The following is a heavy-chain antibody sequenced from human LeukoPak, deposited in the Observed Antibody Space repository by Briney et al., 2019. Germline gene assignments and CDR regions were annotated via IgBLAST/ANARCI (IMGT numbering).Heavy chain of an antibody. D-gene: IGHD3-22*01. CDR2: IYTSGST. V-gene: IGHV4-61*02. Sequence: PSETLSLTCTVSGGSISSGSYYWSWIRQPAGKGLEWIGRIYTSGSTNYNPSLKSRVTISVDTSKNQFSLKLSSVTAADTAVYYCARDLPYYDSSGYSQHWGQGTLVTVSS. CDR3: ARDLPYYDSSGYSQH. CDR1: GGSISSGSYY. J-gene: IGHJ1*01.